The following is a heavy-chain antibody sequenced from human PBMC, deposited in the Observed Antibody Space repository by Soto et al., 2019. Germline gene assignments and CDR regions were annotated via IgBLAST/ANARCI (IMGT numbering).Heavy chain of an antibody. J-gene: IGHJ5*02. V-gene: IGHV4-34*01. CDR3: ARHHGGSSGWDNWFDP. CDR1: GGSFSGYY. Sequence: TLSLTCAVYGGSFSGYYWSWIRQPPGKGLEWIGYINHSGSTNYNPSLKSRVTISVDTSKNQFSLKLRSVTAADTAVYYCARHHGGSSGWDNWFDPWGQGTLVTVSS. D-gene: IGHD6-25*01. CDR2: INHSGST.